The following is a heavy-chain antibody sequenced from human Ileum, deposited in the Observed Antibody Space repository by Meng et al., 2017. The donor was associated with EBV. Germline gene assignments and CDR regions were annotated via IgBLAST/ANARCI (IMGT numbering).Heavy chain of an antibody. Sequence: QVQLQQWAPGLLNPSATLSLTCAVYGGSFSGYYWTWIRQPPGKGLEWIGEINHSGSTNYNPSLKSRVTISVDKNQFSLKLSSVTAADTAVYYCARGFYTYGSSCFDYWGQGTLVTVSS. J-gene: IGHJ4*02. V-gene: IGHV4-34*01. CDR3: ARGFYTYGSSCFDY. D-gene: IGHD6-13*01. CDR1: GGSFSGYY. CDR2: INHSGST.